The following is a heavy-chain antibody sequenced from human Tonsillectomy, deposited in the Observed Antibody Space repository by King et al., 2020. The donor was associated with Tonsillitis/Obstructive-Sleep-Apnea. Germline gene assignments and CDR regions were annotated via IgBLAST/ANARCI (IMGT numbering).Heavy chain of an antibody. J-gene: IGHJ4*02. CDR3: VKDHCGGNCYSDPYFDY. D-gene: IGHD2-21*01. CDR1: GFSFSTYG. V-gene: IGHV3-33*06. Sequence: VQLVESGGGVVQPGRSLRLSCAASGFSFSTYGMHWVRQAPGKGLEGVSVIWYDGSDKYYADSVKGRFTISRDNSKNTVYLEMSSLGAEDTALYYCVKDHCGGNCYSDPYFDYWGQGTLVTVSS. CDR2: IWYDGSDK.